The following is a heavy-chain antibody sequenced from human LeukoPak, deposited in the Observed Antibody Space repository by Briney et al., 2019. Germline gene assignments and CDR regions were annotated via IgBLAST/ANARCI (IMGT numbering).Heavy chain of an antibody. J-gene: IGHJ6*02. CDR3: ARVPLYCYYGMDV. V-gene: IGHV1-2*02. CDR1: GYTFTGYY. CDR2: INPNSGGT. Sequence: ASVKVSCKASGYTFTGYYMHWVRQAPGQGLEWMGWINPNSGGTNYAQKFQGRVTMTRDTSISTAYMELSRLRSDDTAVYYCARVPLYCYYGMDVWGQGTTVTVSS.